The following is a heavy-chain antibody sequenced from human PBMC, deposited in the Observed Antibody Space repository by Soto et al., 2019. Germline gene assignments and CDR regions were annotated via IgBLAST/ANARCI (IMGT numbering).Heavy chain of an antibody. CDR2: IYYSGST. V-gene: IGHV4-31*03. Sequence: PSETLSLTCTVSGGSISSGGYYWSWIRQHPGKGLEWIGYIYYSGSTYYNPSLKSRATISVDTSKNQFSLKLSSVTAADTAVYYCARAWVFQNYYIDVWGKGTTVTVSS. D-gene: IGHD6-13*01. J-gene: IGHJ6*03. CDR3: ARAWVFQNYYIDV. CDR1: GGSISSGGYY.